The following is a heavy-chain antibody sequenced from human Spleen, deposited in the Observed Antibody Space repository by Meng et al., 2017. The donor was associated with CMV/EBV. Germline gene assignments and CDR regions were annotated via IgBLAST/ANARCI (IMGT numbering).Heavy chain of an antibody. J-gene: IGHJ5*02. CDR2: IYTSGST. CDR1: GGSISSGSYY. CDR3: ARDRKHYGERGWFDP. Sequence: VPLQESRPGLVKPSQTLSLPCTVSGGSISSGSYYWSWIRQPAGKGLEWIGRIYTSGSTNYNPSLKSRVTISVDTSKNQFSLKLSSVTAADTAVYYCARDRKHYGERGWFDPWGQGTLVTVSS. D-gene: IGHD4-17*01. V-gene: IGHV4-61*02.